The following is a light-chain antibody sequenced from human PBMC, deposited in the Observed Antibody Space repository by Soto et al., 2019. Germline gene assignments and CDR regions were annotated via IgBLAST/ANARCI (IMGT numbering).Light chain of an antibody. Sequence: DIXMTQSPSTLSAFEGDSVTIXCRASKNINNRVGWCQQRAGKAQKLLIYDASSLENGVTSMVSGSGFGTEFNITISMLQPDDFATYQCQQYNTFWTFGPGTKVDIK. J-gene: IGKJ1*01. CDR3: QQYNTFWT. V-gene: IGKV1-5*01. CDR2: DAS. CDR1: KNINNR.